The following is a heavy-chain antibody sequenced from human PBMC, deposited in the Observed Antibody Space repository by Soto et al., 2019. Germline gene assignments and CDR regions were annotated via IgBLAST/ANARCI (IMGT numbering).Heavy chain of an antibody. V-gene: IGHV4-30-2*01. CDR1: GGSISSGGYS. J-gene: IGHJ4*02. CDR2: IYHSGST. D-gene: IGHD2-15*01. CDR3: ARGQVVAAQD. Sequence: QLQLQESGSGLVKPSQTLSLTCAVSGGSISSGGYSWSWIRQPPGKGLEWIGYIYHSGSTYYNPSLKILVTRAVDRSKNQFSLKLSSVTAADTAVYYCARGQVVAAQDWGQGTLVTVSS.